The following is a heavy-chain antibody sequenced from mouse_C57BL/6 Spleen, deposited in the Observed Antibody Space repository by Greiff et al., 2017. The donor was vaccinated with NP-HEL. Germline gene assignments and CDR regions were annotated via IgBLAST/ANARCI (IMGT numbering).Heavy chain of an antibody. Sequence: QVQLQQPGAELVKPGASVKLSCKASGYTFTSYWMHWVKQRPGQGLEWIGMIHPNSGSTNYNEKFKSKATLTVDKSSSTAYMQLSSLTSEDSAVYYCARENYGSSHYYAMDYWGQGTSVTVSS. V-gene: IGHV1-64*01. J-gene: IGHJ4*01. CDR3: ARENYGSSHYYAMDY. CDR1: GYTFTSYW. CDR2: IHPNSGST. D-gene: IGHD1-1*01.